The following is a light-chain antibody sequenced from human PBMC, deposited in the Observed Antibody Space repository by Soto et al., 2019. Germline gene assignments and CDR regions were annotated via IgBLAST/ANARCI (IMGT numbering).Light chain of an antibody. Sequence: QPVLTQPPSVSGAPGQRVTISCTWSSSNIGAGYDVHWYQQLPGTAPKLLIYGNSNRPSGVPDRFSGSKSGTSASLAITGLQAEDEADYYCQSYDSSLSAPVVFGGGTKVTVL. CDR2: GNS. J-gene: IGLJ2*01. CDR3: QSYDSSLSAPVV. CDR1: SSNIGAGYD. V-gene: IGLV1-40*01.